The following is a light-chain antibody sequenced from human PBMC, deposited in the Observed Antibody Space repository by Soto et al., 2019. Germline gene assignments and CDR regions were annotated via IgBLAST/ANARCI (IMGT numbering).Light chain of an antibody. J-gene: IGLJ3*02. Sequence: QSALTQPASVSGSPGQSITISCTGTSSDVGSYNLVSWYQQHPGKAPKLMIYEGNKRPSGVSNRFSGSKSGTSASLAISGLRSEDEADYYCAAWDDSLSAGVFGGGTKLTVL. CDR3: AAWDDSLSAGV. CDR1: SSDVGSYNL. V-gene: IGLV2-14*02. CDR2: EGN.